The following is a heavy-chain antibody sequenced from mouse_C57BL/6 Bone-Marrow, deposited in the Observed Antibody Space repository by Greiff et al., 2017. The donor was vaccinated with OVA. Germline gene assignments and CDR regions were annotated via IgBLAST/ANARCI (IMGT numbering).Heavy chain of an antibody. Sequence: VKLMESGAELARPGASVKLSCKASGYTFTSYGISWVKQRTGQGLEWIGEIYPRSGNTYYNEKFKGKATLTADKSSSTAYMELRSLTSEDSAVYFCAGLRRGDYYAMDYWGQGTSVTVSS. V-gene: IGHV1-81*01. CDR2: IYPRSGNT. D-gene: IGHD2-2*01. J-gene: IGHJ4*01. CDR3: AGLRRGDYYAMDY. CDR1: GYTFTSYG.